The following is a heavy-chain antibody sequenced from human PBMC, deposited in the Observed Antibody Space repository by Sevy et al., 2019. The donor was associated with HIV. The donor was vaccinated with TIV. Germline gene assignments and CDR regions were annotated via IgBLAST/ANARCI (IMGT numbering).Heavy chain of an antibody. J-gene: IGHJ3*02. CDR3: ARVGGYSGYDGAFDI. CDR2: IIPIFGTA. V-gene: IGHV1-69*13. CDR1: GGTFSSYA. D-gene: IGHD5-12*01. Sequence: ASVKVSCKASGGTFSSYAISWVRQAPGQGLEWMGGIIPIFGTANYAQKLQGRVTITADESTSTAYMELSSLRSEDTAVYYCARVGGYSGYDGAFDIWGQGTMVTVSS.